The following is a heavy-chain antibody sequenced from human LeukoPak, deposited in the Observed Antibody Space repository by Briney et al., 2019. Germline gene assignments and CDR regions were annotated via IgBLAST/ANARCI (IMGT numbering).Heavy chain of an antibody. CDR1: GFTFSSYA. D-gene: IGHD6-13*01. Sequence: GGSLRLSCAASGFTFSSYAMHWVRQAPGKGLEWVAVISYDGSDKSYADSVKGRFTISRDNSKNTLFLQMNSLRAEDTAVYYCAKDTSSWCNWFDPWGKGTLFTVSS. CDR2: ISYDGSDK. J-gene: IGHJ5*02. CDR3: AKDTSSWCNWFDP. V-gene: IGHV3-30*18.